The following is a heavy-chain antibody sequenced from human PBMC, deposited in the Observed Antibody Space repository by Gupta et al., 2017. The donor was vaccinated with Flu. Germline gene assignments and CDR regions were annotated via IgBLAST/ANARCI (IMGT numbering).Heavy chain of an antibody. CDR2: IWYDGGNK. V-gene: IGHV3-33*08. J-gene: IGHJ6*04. Sequence: VQLVESGGGVVQPGRPLRFSCAATGSTFRCYGMPWVRQAPGHGLEWVAIIWYDGGNKYYADSVKGRFTISRDNSKDTMYLQMNTLRAEDTAVYYCARHHCGTTNCPNLDFWGKGTTVTVSS. D-gene: IGHD2-2*01. CDR3: ARHHCGTTNCPNLDF. CDR1: GSTFRCYG.